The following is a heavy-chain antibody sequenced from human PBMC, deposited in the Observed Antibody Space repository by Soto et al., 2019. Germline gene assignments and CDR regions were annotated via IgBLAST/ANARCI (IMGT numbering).Heavy chain of an antibody. CDR3: ARRWEHWLLPFDY. CDR2: MQYSGNT. D-gene: IGHD1-26*01. V-gene: IGHV4-39*01. Sequence: SETLSLTCTVSGGSISSSSYYWGWIRQPPGKGLEWIGSMQYSGNTYYNPSLKSRVTIFVDTSKNQFSLKLSSVTAADTAVYFCARRWEHWLLPFDYWGQGTLVTVSS. J-gene: IGHJ4*02. CDR1: GGSISSSSYY.